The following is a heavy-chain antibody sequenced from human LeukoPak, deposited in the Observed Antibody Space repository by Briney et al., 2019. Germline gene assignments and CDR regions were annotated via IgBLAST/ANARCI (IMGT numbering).Heavy chain of an antibody. CDR2: ISSSGSTI. CDR1: GFTFSDYY. D-gene: IGHD7-27*01. J-gene: IGHJ3*02. CDR3: AAPGINSGDAAFDI. V-gene: IGHV3-11*01. Sequence: GGSLRLSCAASGFTFSDYYMSWIRQAPGKGLEWVSYISSSGSTIYYADSVKGRFTISRDNAKNSLYLQMNSLRAKDTAVYYCAAPGINSGDAAFDIWGQGTMVTVSS.